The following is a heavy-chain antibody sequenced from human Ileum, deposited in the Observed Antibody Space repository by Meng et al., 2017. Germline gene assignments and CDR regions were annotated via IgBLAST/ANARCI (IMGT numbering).Heavy chain of an antibody. V-gene: IGHV4-34*08. CDR3: AMWVSPLNIDT. D-gene: IGHD1-26*01. J-gene: IGHJ5*01. Sequence: VQLQQWGAGLLKPSETLSLTSAVYGVTFSGYYCSWIRQPPGKVLGWIDEINHSGTTKYNPSLQSRVTMSADTSKKQFALKLTSLTAADTAVYYCAMWVSPLNIDTWGQGTLVTVSS. CDR2: INHSGTT. CDR1: GVTFSGYY.